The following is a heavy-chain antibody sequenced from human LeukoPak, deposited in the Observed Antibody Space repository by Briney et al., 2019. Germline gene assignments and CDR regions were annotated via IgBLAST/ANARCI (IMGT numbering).Heavy chain of an antibody. CDR2: IYYSGST. CDR3: ARDQLGIAAAGTSGMDV. Sequence: SETLSLTCAVYGGSFSSYYWSWIRQPPGKGLEWIGYIYYSGSTNYNPSLKSRVTISVDTSKNQFSLKLSSVTAADTAVYYCARDQLGIAAAGTSGMDVWGQGTTVTVSS. V-gene: IGHV4-59*01. CDR1: GGSFSSYY. D-gene: IGHD6-13*01. J-gene: IGHJ6*02.